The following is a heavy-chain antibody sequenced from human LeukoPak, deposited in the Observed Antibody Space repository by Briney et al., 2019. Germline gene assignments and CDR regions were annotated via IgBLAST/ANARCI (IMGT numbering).Heavy chain of an antibody. J-gene: IGHJ3*02. CDR1: GYTFTSYG. V-gene: IGHV1-18*01. CDR3: ARVSRQGHTHSYAFDI. Sequence: GASVKVSCKASGYTFTSYGISWVRQAPGQGLEWMGWISAYNGNTNYAQKLQGRVTMTTDTSTSTAYMELRSLRSDDTAVYYCARVSRQGHTHSYAFDIWGQGTMVTVSS. CDR2: ISAYNGNT.